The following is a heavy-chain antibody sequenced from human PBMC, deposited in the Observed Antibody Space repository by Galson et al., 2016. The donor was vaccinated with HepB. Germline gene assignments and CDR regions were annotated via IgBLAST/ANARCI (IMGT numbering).Heavy chain of an antibody. V-gene: IGHV4-31*03. CDR1: GGSISSSAYY. J-gene: IGHJ4*02. D-gene: IGHD3-22*01. CDR2: ISYSGST. Sequence: TLSLTCTVSGGSISSSAYYWAWIRQHPGKGLEWIGYISYSGSTYYNPSLKSRITMSVDTSRNQFSLKLHSVTAADTAVYSCARGPLGNSGYYFDNWGQGTLVTVSS. CDR3: ARGPLGNSGYYFDN.